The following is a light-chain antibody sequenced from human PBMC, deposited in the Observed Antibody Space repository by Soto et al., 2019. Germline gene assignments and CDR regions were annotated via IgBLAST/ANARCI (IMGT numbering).Light chain of an antibody. Sequence: QSALTQPASVSGSPGQSITISCTGTSSDVGGYNYVSWYQQHPGKAPKLILYEVSNRPSGVSDRFSGSKSGNTASLTISGLQADDEADYYCSSYRRSSTPYLFGTGTKLTVL. CDR3: SSYRRSSTPYL. J-gene: IGLJ1*01. V-gene: IGLV2-14*01. CDR1: SSDVGGYNY. CDR2: EVS.